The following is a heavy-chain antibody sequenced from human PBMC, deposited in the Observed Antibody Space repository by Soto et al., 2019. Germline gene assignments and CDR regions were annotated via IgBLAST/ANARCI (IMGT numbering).Heavy chain of an antibody. Sequence: QVQLVESGGGVVQPGRSLRLSCAVSGFTLSSYGMHWVRQAPGKGLEWVADIWYDGSNKYYSDSVKGRFTISKDNSENTLYLQMNSLRAEDTAVYYCAGDARLARLDYWGQGTLVTVSS. CDR1: GFTLSSYG. J-gene: IGHJ4*02. V-gene: IGHV3-33*01. CDR3: AGDARLARLDY. CDR2: IWYDGSNK. D-gene: IGHD6-19*01.